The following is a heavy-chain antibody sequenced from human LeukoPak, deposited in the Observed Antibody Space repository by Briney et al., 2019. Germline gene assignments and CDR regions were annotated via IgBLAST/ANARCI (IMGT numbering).Heavy chain of an antibody. J-gene: IGHJ4*02. D-gene: IGHD2-21*02. Sequence: ASVKVSCKASGYTFTSYYMHWVRQAPGQGLEWMGIINPSGGSTSSAQELQGRVTMTRDVSTSTVYMELSSLRCEDTAVYYCARVPYCGGDCYSRRDNYFDYWGQGTLVTVSS. CDR2: INPSGGST. CDR1: GYTFTSYY. V-gene: IGHV1-46*01. CDR3: ARVPYCGGDCYSRRDNYFDY.